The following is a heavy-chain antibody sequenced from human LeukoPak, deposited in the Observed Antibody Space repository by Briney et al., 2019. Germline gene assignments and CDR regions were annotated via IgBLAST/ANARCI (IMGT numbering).Heavy chain of an antibody. V-gene: IGHV4-30-2*01. CDR2: IYHSGST. J-gene: IGHJ2*01. CDR1: GGSISSGGYY. Sequence: TSETLSLTCTVSGGSISSGGYYWSWIRQPPGKGLEWIGYIYHSGSTYYNPSLKSRVTISVDRSKNQFSPKLSSVTAADTAVYYCAREGPPVGGSRSYWYFDLWGRGTLVTVSS. D-gene: IGHD3-10*01. CDR3: AREGPPVGGSRSYWYFDL.